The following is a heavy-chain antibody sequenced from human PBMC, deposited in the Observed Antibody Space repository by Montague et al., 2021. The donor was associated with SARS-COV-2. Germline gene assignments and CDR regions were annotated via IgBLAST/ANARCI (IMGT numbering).Heavy chain of an antibody. CDR1: GDSVAINSAT. J-gene: IGHJ6*02. V-gene: IGHV6-1*01. CDR3: TSGREGNYNVMDV. Sequence: CAISGDSVAINSATCNWVRQSSSIGLEWLGRTYYRSKWYNDYAVSVRGRVTINPDTSKNQFSLQLNSVTPEDTAIYYCTSGREGNYNVMDVWGQGTTVTVSS. D-gene: IGHD1-1*01. CDR2: TYYRSKWYN.